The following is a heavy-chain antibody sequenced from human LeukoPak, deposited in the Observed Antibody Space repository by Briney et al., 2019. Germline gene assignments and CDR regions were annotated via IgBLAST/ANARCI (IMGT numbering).Heavy chain of an antibody. CDR1: VYSIKIGYD. Sequence: SDTVSLTCAFSVYSIKIGYDWGWTRQPPGNGLDWMGSIYHSGSTFYNPSLRSRVTISVDTSKNQFSLKLSSVTAADTAVYYCARVTGYYYYYMDVGGKGTTVTVSS. D-gene: IGHD2-21*02. V-gene: IGHV4-38-2*01. CDR2: IYHSGST. CDR3: ARVTGYYYYYMDV. J-gene: IGHJ6*03.